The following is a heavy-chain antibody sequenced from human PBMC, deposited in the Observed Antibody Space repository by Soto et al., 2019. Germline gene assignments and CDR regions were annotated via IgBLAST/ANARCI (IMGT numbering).Heavy chain of an antibody. CDR2: IIPILGIA. CDR3: ARAGSDDAFDI. V-gene: IGHV1-69*02. J-gene: IGHJ3*02. D-gene: IGHD3-10*01. Sequence: QVQLVQSGAEVKKPGSSVKVSCKASGGTFSSYTISWVRQAPGQGLEWMGRIIPILGIANYAQKFQGRVTITADKSTSTADMELSSLRSEDTAVYYCARAGSDDAFDIWGQGTMVTVSS. CDR1: GGTFSSYT.